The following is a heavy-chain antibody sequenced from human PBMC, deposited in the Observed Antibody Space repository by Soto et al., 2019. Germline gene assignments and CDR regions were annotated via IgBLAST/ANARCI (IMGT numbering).Heavy chain of an antibody. CDR3: ARDGPGFGDAFDI. J-gene: IGHJ3*02. D-gene: IGHD3-10*01. CDR1: GFAVSSNY. CDR2: LYTGGST. V-gene: IGHV3-53*02. Sequence: EVPLVETGGGLVQPGGSLRLSCAASGFAVSSNYMNWVRQAPGKGLEWVSVLYTGGSTHYARSVKGRFTISRDSSQNTLYLQMNSLRGEDTAVYYCARDGPGFGDAFDIWGQGTMVTVSA.